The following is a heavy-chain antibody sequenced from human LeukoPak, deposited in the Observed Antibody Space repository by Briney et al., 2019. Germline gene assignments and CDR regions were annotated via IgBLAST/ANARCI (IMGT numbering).Heavy chain of an antibody. V-gene: IGHV5-51*01. Sequence: GESLKISCQGSGYRFTSYWIGWVRQMPGKGLEWMGVIYPTDSDTRYSPSFQGQVTISVDKSISTAYLQWSSLKASDSAMYYCARLYCSGGSCYGAFDYWGQGTLVTVSS. D-gene: IGHD2-15*01. CDR3: ARLYCSGGSCYGAFDY. J-gene: IGHJ4*02. CDR1: GYRFTSYW. CDR2: IYPTDSDT.